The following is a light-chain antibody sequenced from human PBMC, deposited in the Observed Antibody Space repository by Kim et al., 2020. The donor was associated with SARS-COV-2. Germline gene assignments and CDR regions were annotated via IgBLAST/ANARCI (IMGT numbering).Light chain of an antibody. CDR2: GAS. CDR1: QSVSINY. Sequence: SPGEKATLSSRSSQSVSINYLAWYQQKPGQAPRLLIYGASSRATGIPDRFSGSGSGTDFTLTITRLEPEDFAVYYCQQYSSSPATFGQGTKVDIK. J-gene: IGKJ1*01. V-gene: IGKV3-20*01. CDR3: QQYSSSPAT.